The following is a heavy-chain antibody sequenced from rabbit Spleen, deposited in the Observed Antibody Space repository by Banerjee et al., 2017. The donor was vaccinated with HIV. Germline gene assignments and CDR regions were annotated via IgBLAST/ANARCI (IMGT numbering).Heavy chain of an antibody. Sequence: QEQLKETGGGLVQPGGSLTLSCKASGFDFSSYGMSWFRQAPGKGLEWIGYNGPVFGNTYYANWVNGRFTISSHNAQNTLYLQLSSLTVADTSTYFCVRDQAGYAGYGPYYFNLWGPGTLVTVS. CDR1: GFDFSSYG. D-gene: IGHD7-1*01. J-gene: IGHJ4*01. CDR2: NGPVFGNT. CDR3: VRDQAGYAGYGPYYFNL. V-gene: IGHV1S47*01.